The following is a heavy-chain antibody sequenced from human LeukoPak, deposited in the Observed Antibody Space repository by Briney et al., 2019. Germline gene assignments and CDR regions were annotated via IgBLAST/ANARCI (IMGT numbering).Heavy chain of an antibody. CDR2: IVVGSGNT. V-gene: IGHV1-58*02. CDR1: GFTFTSSA. J-gene: IGHJ3*02. CDR3: AADIVVVTATRDLDAFDI. D-gene: IGHD2-21*02. Sequence: SVKVSCKASGFTFTSSAMQWVRQARGQRLEWIGWIVVGSGNTNYAQKFQERVTITRDMSTSTAYKELSSLRSEDTAVYYCAADIVVVTATRDLDAFDIWGQGTMVTVSS.